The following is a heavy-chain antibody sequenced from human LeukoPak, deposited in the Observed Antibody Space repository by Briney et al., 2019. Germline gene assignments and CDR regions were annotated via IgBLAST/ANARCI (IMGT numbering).Heavy chain of an antibody. Sequence: SVKVSCKASGGTFSSYTISRVRQAPGQGLEWMGRIIPILGIANYAQKFQGRVMITADKSTSTAYMELSSLRSEDTAVYYCAYNWNDDYFDYWGQGTLVTVSS. D-gene: IGHD1-20*01. CDR2: IIPILGIA. V-gene: IGHV1-69*02. CDR3: AYNWNDDYFDY. CDR1: GGTFSSYT. J-gene: IGHJ4*02.